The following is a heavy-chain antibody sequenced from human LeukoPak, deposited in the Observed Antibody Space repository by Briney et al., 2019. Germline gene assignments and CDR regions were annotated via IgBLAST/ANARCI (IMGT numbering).Heavy chain of an antibody. V-gene: IGHV3-33*01. CDR1: GFTFSGYG. D-gene: IGHD3-10*01. CDR2: IWHNGNKK. Sequence: GGSLRLSCETSGFTFSGYGMHWVRQAPGKALEWVAVIWHNGNKKYYADSVKGRYTISRDNSKNTLYLQMNSLRAEDTAVYYCARDPNYYGSGSYFAYFDQWGQGTLVTVSS. CDR3: ARDPNYYGSGSYFAYFDQ. J-gene: IGHJ4*02.